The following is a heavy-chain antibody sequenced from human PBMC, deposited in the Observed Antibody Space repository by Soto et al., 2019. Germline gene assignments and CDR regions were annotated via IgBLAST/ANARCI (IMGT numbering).Heavy chain of an antibody. CDR2: IRSKANSYAT. Sequence: EVQLVESGGGLVQPGGSLKLSCAASGFTFSGSAMHWVRQASGKGLEWVGRIRSKANSYATAYAASVKGRFTIPRDDSKNTAYLQMNSLKTEDTAVYYCTRQVDTAMVDYWGQGTLVTVSS. J-gene: IGHJ4*02. CDR1: GFTFSGSA. D-gene: IGHD5-18*01. V-gene: IGHV3-73*02. CDR3: TRQVDTAMVDY.